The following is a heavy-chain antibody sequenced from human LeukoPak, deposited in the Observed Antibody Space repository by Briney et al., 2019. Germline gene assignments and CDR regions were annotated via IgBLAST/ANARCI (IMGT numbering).Heavy chain of an antibody. Sequence: GGSLRLSCTASGFTFSNAWMSWVRQAPGKGLEWVVRIKSKSDGETIDYAAPVQGRFSISRDDSKNTLYLQMNSLKTEDTAVYYCTTDMDRWGQGTLVSVSS. J-gene: IGHJ5*02. CDR2: IKSKSDGETI. V-gene: IGHV3-15*01. CDR3: TTDMDR. CDR1: GFTFSNAW.